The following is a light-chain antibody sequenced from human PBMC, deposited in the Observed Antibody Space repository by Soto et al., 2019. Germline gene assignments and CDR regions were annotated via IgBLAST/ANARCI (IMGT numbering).Light chain of an antibody. J-gene: IGKJ4*01. Sequence: IVLTQSPGTLSLSPGERTTLSCRASQSIRNNYLAWYQQKPGQAPRLLIYDASSRATGIPDRFSGGGSGTDFTLTISRLEPEDFAVYYCQQFSSYPLTLGGGTKVDTK. CDR1: QSIRNNY. CDR3: QQFSSYPLT. CDR2: DAS. V-gene: IGKV3-20*01.